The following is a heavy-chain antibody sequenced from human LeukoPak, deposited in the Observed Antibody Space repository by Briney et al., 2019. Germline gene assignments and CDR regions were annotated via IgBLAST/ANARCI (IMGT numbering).Heavy chain of an antibody. V-gene: IGHV3-73*01. CDR3: TRSSNSGWYGFGY. J-gene: IGHJ4*02. CDR2: IRSKANSYAT. Sequence: GGSLRLSCAASGFTFSGSAMHWVRQASGKGLEWVGRIRSKANSYATAYAASVKGRFTISRDDSKNTAYLQMNSLKTEDTAVYYCTRSSNSGWYGFGYWGQGTLVTVSS. CDR1: GFTFSGSA. D-gene: IGHD6-19*01.